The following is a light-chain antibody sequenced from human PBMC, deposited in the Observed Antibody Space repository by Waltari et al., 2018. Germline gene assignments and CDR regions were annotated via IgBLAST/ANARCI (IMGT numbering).Light chain of an antibody. V-gene: IGKV4-1*01. Sequence: DIVMTQSPDSLAVSLGERATINCKSSQSVLYSSNNKNYLAWYQQKPGQPPKRLIYWASTRESGVPDRFSGSGSGTDFTLTISSLQAEDLAVYYCQQYYSIPPTFGQGTKVEIK. CDR3: QQYYSIPPT. CDR2: WAS. J-gene: IGKJ1*01. CDR1: QSVLYSSNNKNY.